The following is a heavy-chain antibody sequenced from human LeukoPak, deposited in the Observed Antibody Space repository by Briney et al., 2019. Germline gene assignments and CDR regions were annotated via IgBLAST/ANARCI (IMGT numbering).Heavy chain of an antibody. J-gene: IGHJ4*02. CDR2: MYLGGTT. D-gene: IGHD6-19*01. CDR3: AGLEGRYSTDWFYFFDY. CDR1: GGSISSLNL. V-gene: IGHV4-4*02. Sequence: SGTLSLTCIVSGGSISSLNLWSWLRQPPGRGLEWIGEMYLGGTTNFNPSLKSRVTILIDKSKNQLSLQLTSVTAADTAVYYCAGLEGRYSTDWFYFFDYWGQGALVTVSS.